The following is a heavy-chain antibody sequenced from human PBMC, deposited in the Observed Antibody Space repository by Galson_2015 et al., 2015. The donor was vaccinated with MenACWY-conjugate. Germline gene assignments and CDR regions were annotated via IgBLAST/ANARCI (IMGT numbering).Heavy chain of an antibody. Sequence: SLRISCAASGFAFSTYTTSWVRQAPGKGLEWVSAFFGGGGGQRYADSMKDRLTISRDNSKNTLYLQIDSLRAEDTAVYYCAKDHTPDGLWNFDYWGRASLFTVSS. CDR2: FFGGGGGQ. CDR3: AKDHTPDGLWNFDY. V-gene: IGHV3-23*01. CDR1: GFAFSTYT. D-gene: IGHD1-1*01. J-gene: IGHJ4*02.